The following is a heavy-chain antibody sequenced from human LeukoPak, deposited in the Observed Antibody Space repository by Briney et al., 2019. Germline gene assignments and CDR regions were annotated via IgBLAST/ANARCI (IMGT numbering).Heavy chain of an antibody. CDR2: ISGSGYIT. V-gene: IGHV3-23*01. D-gene: IGHD2-21*02. J-gene: IGHJ4*02. CDR3: AKMTSPLFDY. Sequence: QTGGSLRLSCAVSESTFSSYVMSWVRQAPGKGLEWVSTISGSGYITHYADSVKGRFTISRDNSKNTLYLQMNSLRAEDTAVYYCAKMTSPLFDYWGQGTLVTVSS. CDR1: ESTFSSYV.